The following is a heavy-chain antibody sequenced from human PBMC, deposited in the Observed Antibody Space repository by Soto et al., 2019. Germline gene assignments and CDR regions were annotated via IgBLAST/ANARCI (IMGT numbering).Heavy chain of an antibody. J-gene: IGHJ4*02. CDR1: GFTFSSYG. V-gene: IGHV3-30*18. D-gene: IGHD2-21*01. CDR3: AKVSETLRWLDYFDY. Sequence: PGGSLRLSCAASGFTFSSYGMHWVRQAPGKGLEWVAVISYDGSNKYYADSVKGRFTISRDNSKNTLYLQMNSLRAEDTAVYYCAKVSETLRWLDYFDYWGQGTLVTVSS. CDR2: ISYDGSNK.